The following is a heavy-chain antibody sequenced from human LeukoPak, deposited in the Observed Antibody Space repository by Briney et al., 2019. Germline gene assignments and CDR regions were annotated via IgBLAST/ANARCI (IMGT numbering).Heavy chain of an antibody. D-gene: IGHD4-17*01. V-gene: IGHV3-23*01. CDR1: GFTFSSYA. J-gene: IGHJ6*02. Sequence: GGSLRLSCAASGFTFSSYAMSWVRQAPGKGLEWVSAISGSGGSTYYADSVKGRFTISRGNAKNSLYLQMNSLRAGDTAVYYCARWEERVDYGDYEPYYYCGMDVWGQGTTVTVSS. CDR3: ARWEERVDYGDYEPYYYCGMDV. CDR2: ISGSGGST.